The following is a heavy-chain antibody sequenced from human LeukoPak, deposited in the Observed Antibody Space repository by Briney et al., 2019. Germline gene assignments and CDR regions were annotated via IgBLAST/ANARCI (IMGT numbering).Heavy chain of an antibody. CDR1: GFTFSNYA. CDR3: AKRLSFGVAIGDFDY. CDR2: ISGSGDST. Sequence: GGSLRPSCAASGFTFSNYAMSWVRQAPGKGLEWVSAISGSGDSTYYADSVKGRFTISRDSPMETLYLQMNSLRAEDTATYFCAKRLSFGVAIGDFDYWGQGTLVTVSS. V-gene: IGHV3-23*01. J-gene: IGHJ4*02. D-gene: IGHD3-3*01.